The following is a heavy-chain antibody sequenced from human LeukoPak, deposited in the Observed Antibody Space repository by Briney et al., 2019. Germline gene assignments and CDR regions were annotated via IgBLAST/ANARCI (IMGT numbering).Heavy chain of an antibody. Sequence: GGSLRLSCAAATFTFSSYGMHWVRQAPGKGLEWVAFIRYDGSNKYYADSVKGRFTTSRDNSKNTLYLQMNSLRAEDTAVYYCANWQQPKEYWGQGTLVTVSS. CDR3: ANWQQPKEY. CDR2: IRYDGSNK. J-gene: IGHJ4*02. D-gene: IGHD6-13*01. V-gene: IGHV3-30*02. CDR1: TFTFSSYG.